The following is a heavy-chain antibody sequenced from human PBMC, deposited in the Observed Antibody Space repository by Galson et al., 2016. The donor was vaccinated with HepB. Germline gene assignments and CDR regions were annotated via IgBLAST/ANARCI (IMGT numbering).Heavy chain of an antibody. CDR3: ARDGGSTLAARSFDY. CDR1: GDSVSSNSAA. Sequence: CAISGDSVSSNSAAWNWIRQSPSRGLEWLGRTYYRSKWYNDYAVSVKSRIAINPDTTKNQFSLQLNPATPEDTAVYYCARDGGSTLAARSFDYWGQGTLVTVSS. D-gene: IGHD6-6*01. CDR2: TYYRSKWYN. V-gene: IGHV6-1*01. J-gene: IGHJ4*02.